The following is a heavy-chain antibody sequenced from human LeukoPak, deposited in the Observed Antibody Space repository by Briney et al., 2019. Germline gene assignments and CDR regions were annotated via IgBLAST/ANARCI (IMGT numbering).Heavy chain of an antibody. CDR3: ARDGNSPYGMDV. D-gene: IGHD1-1*01. CDR2: ISSSSSYI. J-gene: IGHJ6*02. Sequence: GGSLRLSCAASGFTFSSYSMNWVRQAPGKGLEWVSSISSSSSYIYYADSVKGRFTISRDNAKNSLYLQMNNLRAEDTAVYYCARDGNSPYGMDVWGQGTTVTVSS. V-gene: IGHV3-21*01. CDR1: GFTFSSYS.